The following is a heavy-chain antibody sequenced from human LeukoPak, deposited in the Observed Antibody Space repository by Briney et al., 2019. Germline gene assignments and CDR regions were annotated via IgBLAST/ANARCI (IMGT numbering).Heavy chain of an antibody. D-gene: IGHD3-22*01. Sequence: GGSLRLSCAASGFTFRSYWMHWVRQVPGKGLVSVSRIDAEGTTTTYADSVKGRFTISRDNAKNTLYLQMNSLRAEDTAVYYCARRYHYDSSGYQFDYWGQGTLVTVSS. CDR1: GFTFRSYW. J-gene: IGHJ4*02. V-gene: IGHV3-74*01. CDR3: ARRYHYDSSGYQFDY. CDR2: IDAEGTTT.